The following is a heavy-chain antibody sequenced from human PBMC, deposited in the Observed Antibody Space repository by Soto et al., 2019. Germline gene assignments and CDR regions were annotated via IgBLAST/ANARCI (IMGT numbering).Heavy chain of an antibody. V-gene: IGHV4-59*08. CDR2: IHHSGST. Sequence: QVQLQESGPGLVKPSETLSLTCSVSGGSITSHYCSWFRQPPGKGLEWIGYIHHSGSTSYNPSLKSRVTMSADTSKTQFSLKVSSVTAADTALYYCARQGFGQLHGLVDVWGPGTTVTVSS. CDR3: ARQGFGQLHGLVDV. CDR1: GGSITSHY. J-gene: IGHJ6*02. D-gene: IGHD3-10*01.